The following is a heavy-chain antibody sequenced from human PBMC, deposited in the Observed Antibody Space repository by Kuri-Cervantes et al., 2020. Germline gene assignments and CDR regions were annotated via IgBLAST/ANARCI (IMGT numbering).Heavy chain of an antibody. CDR1: GFTFSSYG. D-gene: IGHD5-12*01. V-gene: IGHV3-30*03. Sequence: GGSLRLSCAASGFTFSSYGMHWVRQAPGKGLEWVAVISYDGSNKYYADSVKGRFTISRDNSKNTLYLQMNSLRAEDTAVYYCARGREISVSGYGDYMDVWGKGTTVTVSS. CDR3: ARGREISVSGYGDYMDV. CDR2: ISYDGSNK. J-gene: IGHJ6*03.